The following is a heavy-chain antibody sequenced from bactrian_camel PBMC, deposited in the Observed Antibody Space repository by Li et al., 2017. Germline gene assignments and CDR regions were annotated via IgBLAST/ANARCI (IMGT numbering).Heavy chain of an antibody. V-gene: IGHV3S53*01. Sequence: HVQLVESGGGSVQAGGSLRLSCAFDAYTPANVRMAWFRQAPGKEREGVASLASDGSSIYANSLKGRFSISKDNARNWLDLQMDSLRSDDTALYYCATANPVEDGAFEYNYWGQGTQVTVSS. CDR1: AYTPANVR. CDR2: LASDGSS. CDR3: ATANPVEDGAFEYNY. J-gene: IGHJ4*01. D-gene: IGHD1*01.